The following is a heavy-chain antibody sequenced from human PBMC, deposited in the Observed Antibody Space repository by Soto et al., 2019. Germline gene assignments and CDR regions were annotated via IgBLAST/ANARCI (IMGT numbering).Heavy chain of an antibody. D-gene: IGHD3-22*01. J-gene: IGHJ1*01. CDR1: GYTFTSYA. CDR2: INAGNGNT. CDR3: ARSYYDSSGYWGYFQR. V-gene: IGHV1-3*01. Sequence: ASVKVSCKASGYTFTSYAMHWVRQAPGQRLEWMGWINAGNGNTKYSQKFQGRVTITRDTSASTAYMELSSLRSEDTAVYYCARSYYDSSGYWGYFQRWGQGTLVTVSS.